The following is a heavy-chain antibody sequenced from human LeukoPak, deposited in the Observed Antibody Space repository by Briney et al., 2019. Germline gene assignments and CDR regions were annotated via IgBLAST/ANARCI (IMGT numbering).Heavy chain of an antibody. V-gene: IGHV3-30-3*01. D-gene: IGHD3-3*01. J-gene: IGHJ4*02. CDR1: GFTFSSYA. CDR3: ARAWSPYDFWSGYPPGY. Sequence: GRSLRLSCAASGFTFSSYAMHWVRQAPGKGLEWVAVISYDGSNKYYADSVKGRFTISRDNSKNTLYLQMNSLRAEDTAVYYCARAWSPYDFWSGYPPGYWSQGTLVTVSS. CDR2: ISYDGSNK.